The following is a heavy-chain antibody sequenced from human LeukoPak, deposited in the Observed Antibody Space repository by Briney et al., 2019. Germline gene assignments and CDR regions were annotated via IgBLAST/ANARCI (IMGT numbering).Heavy chain of an antibody. V-gene: IGHV4-39*01. J-gene: IGHJ4*02. CDR3: ARQQYYYGSGSYYDFDY. CDR1: GGSISSSSYY. Sequence: SETLSLTCTVPGGSISSSSYYWGWIRQPPGKGLEWIGSIYYSGSTYYNPSLKSRVTISVDTSKNQFSLKLSSVTAADTAVYYCARQQYYYGSGSYYDFDYWGQGTLVTVSS. D-gene: IGHD3-10*01. CDR2: IYYSGST.